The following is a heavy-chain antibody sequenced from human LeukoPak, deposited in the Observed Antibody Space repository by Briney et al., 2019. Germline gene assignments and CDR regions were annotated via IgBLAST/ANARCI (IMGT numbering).Heavy chain of an antibody. J-gene: IGHJ6*02. Sequence: GASVKVSCKASGYTFTAYYMHWVRQAPGQGLEWMGWINPNSGGTNYAQKFQGRVTMTRDTSISTAYMELSRLRSDDTAVYYCARGSITVVRGVYGMDVWGQGTTVTVSS. V-gene: IGHV1-2*02. D-gene: IGHD3-10*01. CDR1: GYTFTAYY. CDR3: ARGSITVVRGVYGMDV. CDR2: INPNSGGT.